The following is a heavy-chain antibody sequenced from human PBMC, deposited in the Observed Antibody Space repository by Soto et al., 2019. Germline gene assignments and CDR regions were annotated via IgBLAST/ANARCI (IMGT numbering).Heavy chain of an antibody. D-gene: IGHD4-17*01. J-gene: IGHJ3*02. CDR1: GGSISSGGYS. CDR2: IYHSGST. Sequence: QLQLQESGSGLVKPSQTLSLTCAVAGGSISSGGYSWNWIRQPPGKGLEWIGYIYHSGSTYYNPSLKSRVTISLARSKDQFSLKLSSVTAADTAVYYCATMTTLTTRAIDIWGQGTMVTVSS. V-gene: IGHV4-30-2*01. CDR3: ATMTTLTTRAIDI.